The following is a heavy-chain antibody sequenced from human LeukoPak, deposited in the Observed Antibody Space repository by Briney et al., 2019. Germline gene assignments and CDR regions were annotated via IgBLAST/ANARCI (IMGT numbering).Heavy chain of an antibody. CDR1: GFTFSRYV. CDR2: ISHTGDNT. J-gene: IGHJ4*02. Sequence: GGSLRLSCAASGFTFSRYVMSWVRQAPGKGLEWVSGISHTGDNTYYTDSVRGRFSISRDNSKDTLYLLMNSLGVEDTAIYFCARDPGASQWFGETEGDYWGQGTLVTVSS. V-gene: IGHV3-23*01. CDR3: ARDPGASQWFGETEGDY. D-gene: IGHD3-10*01.